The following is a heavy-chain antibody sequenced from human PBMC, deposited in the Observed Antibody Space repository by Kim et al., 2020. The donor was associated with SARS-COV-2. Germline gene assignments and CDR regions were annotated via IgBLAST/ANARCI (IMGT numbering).Heavy chain of an antibody. CDR3: AKGAYALWSGYRYYFDY. V-gene: IGHV3-23*01. D-gene: IGHD3-3*01. J-gene: IGHJ4*02. Sequence: KGRFTISRDNSKNTLYLQMNSLGAEDTAVYYCAKGAYALWSGYRYYFDYWGQGTLVTVSS.